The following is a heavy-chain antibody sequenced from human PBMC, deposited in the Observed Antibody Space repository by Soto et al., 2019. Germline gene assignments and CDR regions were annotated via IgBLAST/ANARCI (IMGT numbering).Heavy chain of an antibody. D-gene: IGHD3-3*01. J-gene: IGHJ5*02. CDR1: GGSFSGYY. CDR3: ARGPLITIFGVVIMRFDP. CDR2: INHSGST. Sequence: SETLSLTCAVYGGSFSGYYWSWIRQPPGKGLEWIGEINHSGSTNYNPSLKSRVTISVDTSKNQFSLKLSSVTAADTAVYYCARGPLITIFGVVIMRFDPWGQGTLVTVSS. V-gene: IGHV4-34*01.